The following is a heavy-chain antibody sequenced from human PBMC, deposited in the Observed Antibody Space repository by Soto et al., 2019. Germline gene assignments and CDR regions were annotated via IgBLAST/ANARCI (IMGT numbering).Heavy chain of an antibody. CDR2: ITSGGST. CDR3: AKDPHQWDLLRWFDP. V-gene: IGHV3-23*01. Sequence: GGSLRLSCAASGFTFSMYGMTWVRQAPGKGLEWVSSITSGGSTYYADSVKGRFTISRDDSKKMVYLQMNSLRAEDSAIYYCAKDPHQWDLLRWFDPWGQGTLVTVSS. J-gene: IGHJ5*02. D-gene: IGHD1-26*01. CDR1: GFTFSMYG.